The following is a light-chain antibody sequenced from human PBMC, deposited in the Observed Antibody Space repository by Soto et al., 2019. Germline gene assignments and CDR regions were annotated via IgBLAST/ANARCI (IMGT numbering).Light chain of an antibody. CDR3: QQYAA. CDR2: GAS. V-gene: IGKV3-20*01. J-gene: IGKJ1*01. CDR1: QTISG. Sequence: VVLTQAPGTLSLSPGERATLSCRASQTISGLAWYQQKPGQAPRLLIYGASNRATGIPDRFSGSGSGTDFALTISRLEPEDFAVYYCQQYAAFGQGTKVDIK.